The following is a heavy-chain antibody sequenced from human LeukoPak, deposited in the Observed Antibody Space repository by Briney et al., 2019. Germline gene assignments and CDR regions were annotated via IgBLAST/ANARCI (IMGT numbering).Heavy chain of an antibody. CDR3: AAEGVVVPAAMYY. Sequence: PSQTLSLTCTVSGGSISSGSYYWSWIRQPAGKGLEWIGRIHTSGSTNYNPSLKSRVTISVDTSKNQFSLKLSSVTAADTAVYYCAAEGVVVPAAMYYWGQGTLVTVSS. CDR2: IHTSGST. D-gene: IGHD2-2*01. CDR1: GGSISSGSYY. J-gene: IGHJ4*02. V-gene: IGHV4-61*02.